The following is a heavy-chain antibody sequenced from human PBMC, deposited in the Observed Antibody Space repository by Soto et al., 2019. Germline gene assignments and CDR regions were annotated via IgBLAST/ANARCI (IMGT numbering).Heavy chain of an antibody. CDR3: ARGRTTVTTTYFQH. V-gene: IGHV4-31*03. D-gene: IGHD4-17*01. Sequence: SETLSLTCTVSGGSISSGGYYWSWIRQHPGKGLEWIGYIYYSGSTYYNPSLKSRVTISVDTSKNQFSLKLSSVTAADTAVYYCARGRTTVTTTYFQHWGQGTLVTVSS. J-gene: IGHJ1*01. CDR1: GGSISSGGYY. CDR2: IYYSGST.